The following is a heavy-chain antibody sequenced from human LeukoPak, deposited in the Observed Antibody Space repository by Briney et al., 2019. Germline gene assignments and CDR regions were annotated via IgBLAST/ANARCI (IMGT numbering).Heavy chain of an antibody. V-gene: IGHV3-48*04. Sequence: PGGSLRLSCEVSGFPFTLYNMNWVRQAPGKGLEWLSYISSSTNTIYYADSVKGRFTISRDNAKNSLYLQMNGLGAEDTAVYYCARVAPYSSSWYYFDYWGQGTLVTVSS. D-gene: IGHD6-13*01. J-gene: IGHJ4*02. CDR1: GFPFTLYN. CDR2: ISSSTNTI. CDR3: ARVAPYSSSWYYFDY.